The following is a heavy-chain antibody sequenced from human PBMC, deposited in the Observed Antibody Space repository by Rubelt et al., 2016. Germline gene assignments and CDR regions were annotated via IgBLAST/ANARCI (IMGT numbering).Heavy chain of an antibody. V-gene: IGHV4-31*03. J-gene: IGHJ4*02. Sequence: QVQLQESGPGLVKPSQTLSLTCTVSGDSISSGGYFWSWIRQHPGKGLECIGYIYYDGSTYYNPSLRSRVTVSVDTSKNLFYLKRRSGTDADMAVYYCARFLGSGSYSLDYWGQGTLVTVSS. D-gene: IGHD3-10*01. CDR2: IYYDGST. CDR1: GDSISSGGYF. CDR3: ARFLGSGSYSLDY.